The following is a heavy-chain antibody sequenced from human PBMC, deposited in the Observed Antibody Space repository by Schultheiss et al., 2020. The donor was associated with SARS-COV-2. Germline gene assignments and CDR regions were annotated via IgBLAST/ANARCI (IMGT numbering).Heavy chain of an antibody. V-gene: IGHV4-59*01. CDR2: IYYSGST. CDR1: GGSLSSFY. D-gene: IGHD5-12*01. Sequence: SQTLSLTCTVSGGSLSSFYWSWIRQPPGKGLDWIGYIYYSGSTNYNPSLKSRVTMSVDTSKSQFSLKLTSVTAADTAMYYCARGPTRYYFDYWGQGTLVTVSS. CDR3: ARGPTRYYFDY. J-gene: IGHJ4*02.